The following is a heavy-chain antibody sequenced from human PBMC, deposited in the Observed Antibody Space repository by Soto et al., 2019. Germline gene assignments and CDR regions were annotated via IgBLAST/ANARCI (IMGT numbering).Heavy chain of an antibody. Sequence: QVQLQESGPGLVKPSGTLSLTCAVSGGSISSSNWWSWVRQPPGKGLEWIGEIYHSGSTNYNPSLKNRVTIAVDKSKTQFSLKLSSVTAADTAVYYCARVGSFGSSWDRRWFDPWGQGTLVTVSS. V-gene: IGHV4-4*02. CDR2: IYHSGST. D-gene: IGHD6-13*01. J-gene: IGHJ5*02. CDR3: ARVGSFGSSWDRRWFDP. CDR1: GGSISSSNW.